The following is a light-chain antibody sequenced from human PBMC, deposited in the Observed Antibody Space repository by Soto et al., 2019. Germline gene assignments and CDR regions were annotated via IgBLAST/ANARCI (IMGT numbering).Light chain of an antibody. CDR1: QSITIY. CDR2: AAS. CDR3: QQSYSTPPYT. J-gene: IGKJ2*01. Sequence: DIQMTQSPSSLSASVGDRVTITCRASQSITIYLNWYQQKPGKAPKLLIYAASSLQSGVPSRFSGSGSGTDFTLTITSLQPEDFATYYCQQSYSTPPYTFGQGTKLEIK. V-gene: IGKV1-39*01.